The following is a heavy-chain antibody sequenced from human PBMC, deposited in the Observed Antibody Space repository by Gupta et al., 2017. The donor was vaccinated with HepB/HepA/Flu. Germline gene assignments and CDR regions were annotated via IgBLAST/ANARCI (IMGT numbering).Heavy chain of an antibody. CDR2: IYSSGDTI. J-gene: IGHJ4*01. CDR3: GRELIRWDGYNYDD. CDR1: GFNFSDYY. Sequence: QVHLVESGVGLVKPGGSLRLYCAASGFNFSDYYMGWIRQAPGKGLVWRSHIYSSGDTIYYSVSGKCRFTISRDNAKNSLFMQRNRLVDKDTSVYYCGRELIRWDGYNYDDWGQGTLVTVSA. V-gene: IGHV3-11*01. D-gene: IGHD5-24*01.